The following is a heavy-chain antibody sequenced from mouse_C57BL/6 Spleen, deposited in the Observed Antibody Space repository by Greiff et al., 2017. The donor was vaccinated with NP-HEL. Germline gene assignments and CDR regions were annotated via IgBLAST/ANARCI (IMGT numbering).Heavy chain of an antibody. Sequence: EVQLVESGGGLVKPGGSLKLSCAASGFTFSDSGMHWVRQAPEKGLEWVAYISSGSSTIYYADTVKGRFTISRDNAKNTLFLQMTSLRSEDTAMYYCARDYYDYEAWFAYWGQGTLVTVSA. D-gene: IGHD2-4*01. V-gene: IGHV5-17*01. CDR3: ARDYYDYEAWFAY. CDR2: ISSGSSTI. J-gene: IGHJ3*01. CDR1: GFTFSDSG.